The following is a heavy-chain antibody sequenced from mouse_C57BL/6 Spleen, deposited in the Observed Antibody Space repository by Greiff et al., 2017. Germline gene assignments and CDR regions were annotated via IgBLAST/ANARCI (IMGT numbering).Heavy chain of an antibody. CDR3: ARSTGTGYFDV. V-gene: IGHV7-3*01. CDR2: IRNKANGYTT. D-gene: IGHD4-1*02. CDR1: GFTFTDYY. J-gene: IGHJ1*03. Sequence: VQLKESGGGLVQPGGSLSLSCAASGFTFTDYYMSWVRQPPGKALEWLGFIRNKANGYTTEYSASVKGRFTISRDNSQSILYLQMNALRAEDSATYYCARSTGTGYFDVWGTGTTVTVSS.